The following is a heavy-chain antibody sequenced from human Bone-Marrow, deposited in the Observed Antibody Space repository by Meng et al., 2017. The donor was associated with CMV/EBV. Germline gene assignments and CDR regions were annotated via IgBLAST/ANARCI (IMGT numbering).Heavy chain of an antibody. J-gene: IGHJ1*01. CDR1: GGTFSSYA. CDR3: ARDSRYCSSTSCYTEYLQH. V-gene: IGHV1-69*05. Sequence: SVKVSCKASGGTFSSYAISWVRQDPGQGLEWMGGIIPIFGTANYAQKFQGRVTITTDESTSTAYMELRSLRSEDPAVYYCARDSRYCSSTSCYTEYLQHWGQGTLVTVSS. CDR2: IIPIFGTA. D-gene: IGHD2-2*02.